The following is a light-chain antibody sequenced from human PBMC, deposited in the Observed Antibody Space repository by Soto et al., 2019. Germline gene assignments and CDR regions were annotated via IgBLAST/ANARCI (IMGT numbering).Light chain of an antibody. CDR3: QSYDSSLRGYV. V-gene: IGLV1-40*01. CDR2: ENN. J-gene: IGLJ1*01. Sequence: QSVLTQPPSVSEAPGQRVTISCTGSSSNIGAGYEAHWYQQVPGTAPKLLIYENNNRPSGVPDRFSGSKSGTSASLAITGLHADDDAEYYCQSYDSSLRGYVFGPGTKLTVL. CDR1: SSNIGAGYE.